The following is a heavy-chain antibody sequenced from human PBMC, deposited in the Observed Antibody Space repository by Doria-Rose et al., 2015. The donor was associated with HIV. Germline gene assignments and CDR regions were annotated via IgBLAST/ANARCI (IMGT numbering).Heavy chain of an antibody. V-gene: IGHV3-21*01. CDR1: GFTFSSHR. CDR2: ISSTSAYI. CDR3: ATGVTLDY. D-gene: IGHD3-10*01. J-gene: IGHJ4*02. Sequence: VQLVQSGGGLVRPGGSLRLSCATSGFTFSSHRIHWVRQAPGTGLQWISSISSTSAYISYADSVRGRFTISRDNARNSLYLQMDSLRAEDTAIYYCATGVTLDYWGQGTLVTVSS.